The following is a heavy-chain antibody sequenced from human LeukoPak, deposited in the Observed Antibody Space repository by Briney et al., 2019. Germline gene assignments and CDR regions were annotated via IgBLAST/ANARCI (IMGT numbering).Heavy chain of an antibody. CDR1: GYTLTELS. CDR3: ATPYDFWSGYFDY. V-gene: IGHV1-24*01. J-gene: IGHJ4*02. CDR2: FDLEDGET. D-gene: IGHD3-3*01. Sequence: ASVKVSCKVSGYTLTELSMHWVRQAPGKGLEWMGGFDLEDGETIYAQKFQGRVTMTEDTSTDTAYMELSSLRSEDTAVYYCATPYDFWSGYFDYWGQGTLVTVSS.